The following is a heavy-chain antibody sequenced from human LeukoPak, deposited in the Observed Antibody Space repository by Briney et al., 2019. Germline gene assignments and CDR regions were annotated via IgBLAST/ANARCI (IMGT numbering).Heavy chain of an antibody. Sequence: SETLSLTCTVSGDSISNGDYYWSWIRQPPGKGLEWIGYRYHSGSTYFNPSLKRRLTISLDTSKNQFSLQLTSVTATDTAVYYCARDRVESSGYYYYYGMDVWGQGTTVTVSS. J-gene: IGHJ6*02. V-gene: IGHV4-30-4*01. CDR2: RYHSGST. D-gene: IGHD2-15*01. CDR3: ARDRVESSGYYYYYGMDV. CDR1: GDSISNGDYY.